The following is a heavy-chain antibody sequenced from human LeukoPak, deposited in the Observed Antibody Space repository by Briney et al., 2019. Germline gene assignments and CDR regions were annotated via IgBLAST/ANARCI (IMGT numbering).Heavy chain of an antibody. D-gene: IGHD1-1*01. Sequence: GGSLRLSCAASGFTFSHYWMGWVRRAPGKGLEWVANIKEDGSGKNYVGSVKGRFTISRDNAKNSMFLQMNSLRDEDAAVYYCARDRTTGTWGMDVWGQGTTVAVSS. CDR3: ARDRTTGTWGMDV. J-gene: IGHJ6*02. V-gene: IGHV3-7*01. CDR1: GFTFSHYW. CDR2: IKEDGSGK.